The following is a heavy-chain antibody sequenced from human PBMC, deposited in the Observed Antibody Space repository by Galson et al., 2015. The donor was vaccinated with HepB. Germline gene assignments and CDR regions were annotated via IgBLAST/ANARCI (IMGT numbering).Heavy chain of an antibody. Sequence: SLRLSCAASGFTFSGSAVHWVRQASGKGLEWVGRIRSKAKSYATAYAASVKGRFTISRDNAKKSLYLQMNSLRAEDTAFYYCARDQGYYDILTGYFPYYFDHWGRGTLVTVSS. D-gene: IGHD3-9*01. CDR3: ARDQGYYDILTGYFPYYFDH. CDR1: GFTFSGSA. CDR2: IRSKAKSYAT. J-gene: IGHJ4*02. V-gene: IGHV3-73*01.